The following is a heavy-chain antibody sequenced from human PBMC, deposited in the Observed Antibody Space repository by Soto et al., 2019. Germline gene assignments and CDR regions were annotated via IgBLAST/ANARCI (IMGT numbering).Heavy chain of an antibody. Sequence: PGESLKISCKGSGYSFTSYWIGWVRQMPGKGLEWMGIIYPGDSDTRYSPSFQGQVTISADKSISTAYLQWSSLKASDTAMYYCARLQVGVVVVPAAMVPPDHWGQGTLVTVSS. CDR2: IYPGDSDT. CDR1: GYSFTSYW. CDR3: ARLQVGVVVVPAAMVPPDH. J-gene: IGHJ4*02. D-gene: IGHD2-2*01. V-gene: IGHV5-51*01.